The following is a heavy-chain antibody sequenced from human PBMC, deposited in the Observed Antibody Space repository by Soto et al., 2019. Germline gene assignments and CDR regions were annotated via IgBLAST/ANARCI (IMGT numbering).Heavy chain of an antibody. J-gene: IGHJ3*01. CDR2: IIPIFGTA. D-gene: IGHD2-2*01. Sequence: QVQLVQSGAEVKKPGSSVKVSCKASGGTFSSYAISWVRQAPGQGLEWMGGIIPIFGTANYAQKFQGRVTITADESTSTAYIELSSLRSEDAAVYYCARDCSSNSCYHQGLNAFDFWGQGTMVTVSS. V-gene: IGHV1-69*01. CDR3: ARDCSSNSCYHQGLNAFDF. CDR1: GGTFSSYA.